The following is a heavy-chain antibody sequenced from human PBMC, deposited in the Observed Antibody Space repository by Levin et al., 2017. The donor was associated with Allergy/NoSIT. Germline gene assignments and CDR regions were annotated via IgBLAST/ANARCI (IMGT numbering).Heavy chain of an antibody. Sequence: PSETLSLTCTVSGGSIVTSTYYWSWIRQHPGKGLEWIGYIHHTGSTYYNPSLKSRSTISPSTPNNQVSLRLKSVTGADTAVYYCARDGILVRGLYWGHGTLVTVYS. CDR3: ARDGILVRGLY. CDR1: GGSIVTSTYY. V-gene: IGHV4-31*03. J-gene: IGHJ4*01. D-gene: IGHD3-10*01. CDR2: IHHTGST.